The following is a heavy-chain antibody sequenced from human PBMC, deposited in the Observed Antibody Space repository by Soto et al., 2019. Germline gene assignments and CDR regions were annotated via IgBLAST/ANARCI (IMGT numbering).Heavy chain of an antibody. CDR3: ARGYGGAVAANWFDP. CDR1: GFTFSSYA. Sequence: EVQLLESGGGLVQPGGSPRLSCAASGFTFSSYAMSWVRQAPGKGLDWVSNISGSGGSTHYADSVKGRFTISRDNSKNTLHLQMSSLRADDTALYYCARGYGGAVAANWFDPRGQGTLVSVSS. V-gene: IGHV3-23*01. CDR2: ISGSGGST. J-gene: IGHJ5*02. D-gene: IGHD6-19*01.